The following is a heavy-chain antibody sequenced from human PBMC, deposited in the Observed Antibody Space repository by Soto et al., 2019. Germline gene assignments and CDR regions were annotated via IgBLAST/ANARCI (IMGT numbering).Heavy chain of an antibody. V-gene: IGHV4-30-4*01. CDR2: ISYSGST. CDR1: GASISSGENY. D-gene: IGHD3-3*01. J-gene: IGHJ5*02. Sequence: TLSLTCTVSGASISSGENYWTWIRQPPGKDLEWIGYISYSGSTHYNPSVRSRVTISMDTSKNQFSLKLSSVTAADTAVYYRARGSVQFLFDPWGQGTLVTVSS. CDR3: ARGSVQFLFDP.